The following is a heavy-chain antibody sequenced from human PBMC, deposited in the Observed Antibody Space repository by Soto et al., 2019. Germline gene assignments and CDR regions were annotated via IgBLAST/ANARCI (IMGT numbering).Heavy chain of an antibody. V-gene: IGHV4-59*01. Sequence: QVQLQESGPGLVKPSETLSLTCFVSGGSISSYYWSWIRQPPGKGLEWIGYIYYSGSTDYNPSLKSRVTMSIDTAKNQFSRRLRYVTAADTAVYYCARIYSTSPYYYYGMDVWGQGTTVTVSS. CDR1: GGSISSYY. CDR3: ARIYSTSPYYYYGMDV. D-gene: IGHD4-4*01. J-gene: IGHJ6*02. CDR2: IYYSGST.